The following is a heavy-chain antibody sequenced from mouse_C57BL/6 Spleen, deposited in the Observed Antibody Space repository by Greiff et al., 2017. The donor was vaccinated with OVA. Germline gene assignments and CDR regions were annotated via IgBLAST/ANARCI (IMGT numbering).Heavy chain of an antibody. CDR2: IDPEDGET. CDR1: GFTIKDYY. J-gene: IGHJ1*03. V-gene: IGHV14-2*01. CDR3: ARHYYGSSYGYFDV. D-gene: IGHD1-1*01. Sequence: VQLQQSGAELVKPGASVKLSCTASGFTIKDYYMHWVKQRTEQGLEWIGRIDPEDGETKYAPKFQGKATLTADKSSSTAYLQRSSLTSEDTAVYYCARHYYGSSYGYFDVWGTGTTVTVSS.